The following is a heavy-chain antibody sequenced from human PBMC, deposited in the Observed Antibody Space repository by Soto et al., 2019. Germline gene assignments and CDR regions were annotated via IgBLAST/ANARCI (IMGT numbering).Heavy chain of an antibody. D-gene: IGHD3-22*01. CDR2: IKQDGSEK. V-gene: IGHV3-7*05. CDR3: ARVLLRYDSSGYYNWFDP. CDR1: GFTFSSYW. J-gene: IGHJ5*02. Sequence: GGSLRLSCAASGFTFSSYWMSWVRQAPGKGLEWVANIKQDGSEKYYVDSVKGRFTISRDNAKNSLYLQMNSLRAEDTAVYYCARVLLRYDSSGYYNWFDPWGQGTLVTVSS.